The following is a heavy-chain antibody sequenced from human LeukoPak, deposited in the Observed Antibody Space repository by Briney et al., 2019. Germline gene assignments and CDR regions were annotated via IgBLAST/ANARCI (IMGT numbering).Heavy chain of an antibody. Sequence: ASVKVSCKASGYTFTSYAMHWVRQAPGQRLEWMGWINAGNGNTKYSQEFQGRVTITRDTSASTAYMELSSLRSEDTAVYYCVGVVVGRHWFDPWGQGTLVTVSS. D-gene: IGHD2-2*01. J-gene: IGHJ5*02. CDR3: VGVVVGRHWFDP. CDR1: GYTFTSYA. CDR2: INAGNGNT. V-gene: IGHV1-3*03.